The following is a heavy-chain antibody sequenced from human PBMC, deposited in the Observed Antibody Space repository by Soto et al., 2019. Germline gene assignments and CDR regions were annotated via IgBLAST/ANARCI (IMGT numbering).Heavy chain of an antibody. Sequence: PGGSLRLSCAASGFTFYTYALSWVRQAPGKGLEWVSTIPAGGGNTYYADSVKGRFTISRDNSKDTLYLQMNSLRDDDTAVYYCAKAIVNTGGHFDYWGQGTQVTVSS. CDR1: GFTFYTYA. CDR3: AKAIVNTGGHFDY. J-gene: IGHJ4*02. V-gene: IGHV3-23*01. D-gene: IGHD2-15*01. CDR2: IPAGGGNT.